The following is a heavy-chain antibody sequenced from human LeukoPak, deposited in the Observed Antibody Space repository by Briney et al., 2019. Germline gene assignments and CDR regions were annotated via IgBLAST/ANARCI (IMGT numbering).Heavy chain of an antibody. CDR1: GFTFDNYA. CDR3: AKDMGAGYYYDSSGYLFDY. Sequence: GGSLRLSCAASGFTFDNYAMHWVRQAPGKGLEWVSGISWNSGSIGYADSVKGRFTISRDNAKNSLYLQMNSLRAEDTALYYCAKDMGAGYYYDSSGYLFDYWGQGTLVTVSS. J-gene: IGHJ4*02. CDR2: ISWNSGSI. D-gene: IGHD3-22*01. V-gene: IGHV3-9*01.